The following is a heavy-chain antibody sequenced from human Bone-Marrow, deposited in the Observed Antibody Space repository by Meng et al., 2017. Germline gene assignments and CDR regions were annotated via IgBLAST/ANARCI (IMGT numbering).Heavy chain of an antibody. CDR3: AKDSRPIDY. CDR1: GFTVSSNY. Sequence: VQLVESGGGLIQPGGSLRLSCAASGFTVSSNYMSWVRQAPGKGLEWVAVLSYDGSNKNYADSVKGRFTISRDNSKNTLYLQMNSLRGEDTAVYYCAKDSRPIDYWGQGTLVTVSS. J-gene: IGHJ4*02. CDR2: LSYDGSNK. V-gene: IGHV3-30*18. D-gene: IGHD6-6*01.